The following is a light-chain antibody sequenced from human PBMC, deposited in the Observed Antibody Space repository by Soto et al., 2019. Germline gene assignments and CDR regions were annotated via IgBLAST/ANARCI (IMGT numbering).Light chain of an antibody. Sequence: QSVLTQPPSTSGTPGQRVTISCSGSSSNIGSNTVHWYQQIQGTAPKLLIYTNNQPSSGVSDRFSGSKSDTSASLVISGLQSEDEADYYGATWDNGLTGVVFGGGTKLTVL. CDR1: SSNIGSNT. CDR2: TNN. V-gene: IGLV1-44*01. J-gene: IGLJ2*01. CDR3: ATWDNGLTGVV.